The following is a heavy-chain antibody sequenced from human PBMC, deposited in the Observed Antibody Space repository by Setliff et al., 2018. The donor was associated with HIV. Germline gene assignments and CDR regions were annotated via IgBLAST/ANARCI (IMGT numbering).Heavy chain of an antibody. V-gene: IGHV4-61*01. D-gene: IGHD2-15*01. Sequence: SETLSLTCSVSGGSISSGSYYWSWIRQPPGKGLEWIGYISHSGITYYNPSLKSRVTVSVDTSKNQFSLKLSSVTAADTAVYYCARDLHANYHVVEIWGQGTLVTVSS. CDR3: ARDLHANYHVVEI. CDR1: GGSISSGSYY. CDR2: ISHSGIT. J-gene: IGHJ4*03.